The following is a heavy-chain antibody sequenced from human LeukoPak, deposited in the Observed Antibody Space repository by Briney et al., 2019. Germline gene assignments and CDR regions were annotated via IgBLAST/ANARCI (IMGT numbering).Heavy chain of an antibody. V-gene: IGHV3-30-3*01. CDR1: GFTFSSHA. J-gene: IGHJ4*02. CDR2: ISYDGSNK. Sequence: PGGSLRLSCAASGFTFSSHAMHWVRQAPGKGLEWVAVISYDGSNKYYADSVKGRFTISRDNSKNTLYLQMNSLRAEDTAVYYCARERYSYQYSDYWGQGTLVTVSS. D-gene: IGHD5-18*01. CDR3: ARERYSYQYSDY.